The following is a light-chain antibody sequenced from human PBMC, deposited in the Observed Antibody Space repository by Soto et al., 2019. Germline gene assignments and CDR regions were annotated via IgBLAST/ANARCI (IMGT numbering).Light chain of an antibody. J-gene: IGKJ5*01. V-gene: IGKV3-20*01. CDR1: QSVSSSY. CDR3: QKYNNWPPIT. CDR2: GAS. Sequence: EIVLTQSPGTLPFSPGESATLSCRASQSVSSSYLAWYQQKPGQAPRLLIYGASSRATGIPDRFSGSGSGTEFTLTISSLQSEDLAAYFCQKYNNWPPITFGRGKRLAIK.